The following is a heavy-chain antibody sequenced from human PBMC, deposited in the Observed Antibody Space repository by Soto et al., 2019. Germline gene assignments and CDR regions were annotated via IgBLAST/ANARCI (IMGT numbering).Heavy chain of an antibody. Sequence: PGGSLRLSCTGSGFTFGNNAMTWFRQAPGKGLEWVGFIRSKNYGRTTEYAASVQGRFTISRDDSKGIAYLEMNSLTTDDTAVYYCSRPSYYYDSSGFDPGAFDIWGQGTMVTVSS. CDR2: IRSKNYGRTT. CDR1: GFTFGNNA. CDR3: SRPSYYYDSSGFDPGAFDI. J-gene: IGHJ3*02. V-gene: IGHV3-49*03. D-gene: IGHD3-22*01.